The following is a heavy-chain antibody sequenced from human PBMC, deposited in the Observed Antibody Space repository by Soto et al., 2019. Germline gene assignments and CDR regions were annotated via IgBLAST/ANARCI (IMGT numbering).Heavy chain of an antibody. V-gene: IGHV4-34*01. CDR1: GGSFSSFY. Sequence: SETLSLTCAVYGGSFSSFYWIWIRQPPGKELEWIGEVNPTGTTKYNPSLKSRVTMSLDTSKKQFSLNLNSMTAADTALYYCARSREQWLVDAFDIWGQGTMVTVSS. J-gene: IGHJ3*02. CDR2: VNPTGTT. CDR3: ARSREQWLVDAFDI. D-gene: IGHD6-19*01.